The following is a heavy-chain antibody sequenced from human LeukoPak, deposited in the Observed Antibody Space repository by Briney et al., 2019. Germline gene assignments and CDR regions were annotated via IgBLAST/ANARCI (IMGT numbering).Heavy chain of an antibody. D-gene: IGHD3-16*01. CDR2: IYPGDSDT. V-gene: IGHV5-51*01. CDR3: ARHPRSQPITFGGAAFDI. CDR1: GYTFTSYW. J-gene: IGHJ3*02. Sequence: GESLKISCKGSGYTFTSYWIGWVRQMPGKGLEWMGIIYPGDSDTRYSPSFQGQVTMSADKSIRTAYLQWSSLKASDTAMYYCARHPRSQPITFGGAAFDIWGQGTMVTVSS.